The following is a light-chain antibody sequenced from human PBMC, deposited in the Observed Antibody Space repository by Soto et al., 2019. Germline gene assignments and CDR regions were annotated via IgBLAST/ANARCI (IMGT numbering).Light chain of an antibody. CDR1: ENVRTF. V-gene: IGKV3-11*01. CDR3: QQHSHWPPWT. CDR2: GAS. Sequence: EVVLTQSPATLSLSPGERATLSCRASENVRTFVDWYHQKPGQAPRLLIYGASNSATGIPARFSGSGSGTDFTLTISNLEPEDFAVYYCQQHSHWPPWTFGQGTRVEIQ. J-gene: IGKJ1*01.